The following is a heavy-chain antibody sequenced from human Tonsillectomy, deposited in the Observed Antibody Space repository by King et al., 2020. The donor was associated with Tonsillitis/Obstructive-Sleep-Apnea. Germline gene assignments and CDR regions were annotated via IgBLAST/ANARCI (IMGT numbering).Heavy chain of an antibody. CDR2: IYDSGST. Sequence: VQLQESGPGRVKPSETLSLTCTVSGGSISSYYWSWIRQPPGKGLEWIGYIYDSGSTNYNPSLKSRVNISVDTSKNQFSLQLSSVTAADTAVYYCARDMVLEAGGDAFDIWGQGTMVTVSS. V-gene: IGHV4-59*01. CDR3: ARDMVLEAGGDAFDI. CDR1: GGSISSYY. D-gene: IGHD2-8*01. J-gene: IGHJ3*02.